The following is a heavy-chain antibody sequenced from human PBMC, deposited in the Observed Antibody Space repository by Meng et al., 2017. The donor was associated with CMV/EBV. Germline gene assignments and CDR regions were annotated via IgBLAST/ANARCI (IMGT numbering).Heavy chain of an antibody. J-gene: IGHJ5*02. Sequence: FSGYAISWVRQAPRQGLEWMGGIIPIFGTANCAQKFQGRITITADKSTSTAYMELSSLRSEDTAVYYCARAPIGDYVWGSYRYGWFDPWGQGTLVTVSS. CDR1: FSGYA. CDR3: ARAPIGDYVWGSYRYGWFDP. V-gene: IGHV1-69*06. CDR2: IIPIFGTA. D-gene: IGHD3-16*02.